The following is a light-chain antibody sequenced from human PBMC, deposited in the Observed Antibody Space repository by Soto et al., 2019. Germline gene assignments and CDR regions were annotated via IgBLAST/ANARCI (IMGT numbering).Light chain of an antibody. V-gene: IGLV7-43*01. CDR2: STS. CDR1: SGAVTSGYY. CDR3: LLFYGGAWV. J-gene: IGLJ3*02. Sequence: QAVVTQEPSLTVSPGGTVTLTCASSSGAVTSGYYPNWFQQKPGQAPRILIYSTSNKHSWAPARFSGSLLGGKAALTLSGLQPEDEAEYYCLLFYGGAWVFGGGTKLTVL.